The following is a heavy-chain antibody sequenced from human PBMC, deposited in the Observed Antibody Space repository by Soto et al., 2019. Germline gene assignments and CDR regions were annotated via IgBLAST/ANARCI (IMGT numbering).Heavy chain of an antibody. CDR2: ISSSSSTI. CDR1: GFTFSSYS. J-gene: IGHJ4*02. D-gene: IGHD6-13*01. CDR3: ARAGYSSSWYDFDY. Sequence: EVQLVESGGGLVQPGGSLRLSCAASGFTFSSYSMNWVRQAPGKGLALVSYISSSSSTIYYADSVKGRFTISRDNAKNSLYLQMNSLRAEDTAVYYCARAGYSSSWYDFDYWGQGTLVTVSS. V-gene: IGHV3-48*01.